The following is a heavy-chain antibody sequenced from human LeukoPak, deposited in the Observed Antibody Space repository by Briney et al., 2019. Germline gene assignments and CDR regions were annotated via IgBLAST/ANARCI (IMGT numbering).Heavy chain of an antibody. CDR2: IYYSGST. D-gene: IGHD3-22*01. V-gene: IGHV4-39*07. CDR1: GASISSYY. Sequence: SETLSLTCTVSGASISSYYWSWIRQPPGKGLECIGSIYYSGSTYYNPSLKSRVTISVDTSKNQFSLKLSSVTAADTAVYYCASAMIGVPDDAFDTWGQGTMVTVSS. CDR3: ASAMIGVPDDAFDT. J-gene: IGHJ3*02.